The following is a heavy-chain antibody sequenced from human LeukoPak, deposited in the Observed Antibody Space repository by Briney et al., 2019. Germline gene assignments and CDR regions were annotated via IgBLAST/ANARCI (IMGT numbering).Heavy chain of an antibody. J-gene: IGHJ4*02. V-gene: IGHV3-11*01. D-gene: IGHD3-22*01. Sequence: PGGSLRLSCAASGFTFSDYYMSWIRQAPGKGLEWVSYISSSGSTIYYADSVKGRFTISRDNAKNSLYLQMNSLRAEDTAVYYCARDDYYDSSGYYPTLDYWGQGTLVTVSS. CDR2: ISSSGSTI. CDR1: GFTFSDYY. CDR3: ARDDYYDSSGYYPTLDY.